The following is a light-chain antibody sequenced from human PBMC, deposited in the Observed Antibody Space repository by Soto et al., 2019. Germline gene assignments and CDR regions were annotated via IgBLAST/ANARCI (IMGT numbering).Light chain of an antibody. CDR3: GTWDSSLSAGV. CDR1: SSNIGNNY. Sequence: SALAQPPSVCAAPGQKVTISCSGSSSNIGNNYVSWYQQLPGTAPKLLIYENNKRPSGIPDRFSGSKSGTSATLGITGLQTGDEADYYCGTWDSSLSAGVFGGGTKVTVL. J-gene: IGLJ3*02. CDR2: ENN. V-gene: IGLV1-51*02.